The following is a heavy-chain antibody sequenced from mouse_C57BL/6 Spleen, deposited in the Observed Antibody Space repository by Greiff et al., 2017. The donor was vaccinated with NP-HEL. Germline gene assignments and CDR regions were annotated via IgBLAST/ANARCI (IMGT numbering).Heavy chain of an antibody. CDR3: ARPSALPLGKAWFAY. V-gene: IGHV5-17*01. J-gene: IGHJ3*01. Sequence: EVMLVESGGGLVKPGGSLKLSCAASGFTFSDYGMHWVRQAPEKGLEWVAYISSGSSTIYYADTVKGRFTISRDNAKNTLFLQMTSLRSEDTAMYYCARPSALPLGKAWFAYWGQGTLVTVSA. CDR2: ISSGSSTI. D-gene: IGHD4-1*01. CDR1: GFTFSDYG.